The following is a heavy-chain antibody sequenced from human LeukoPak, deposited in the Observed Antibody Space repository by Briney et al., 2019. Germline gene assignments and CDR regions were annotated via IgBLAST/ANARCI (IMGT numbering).Heavy chain of an antibody. Sequence: PGGSLRLSCAASGFTFSSYEMNWVRQAPGKGLEWVSYISSSGSTIYYADSVKGRFTISRDNAKNSLYLQMNSLRAEDTAVYYCARDRLLLWFGELSNYYHYGMDVWGKGTTVTVSS. J-gene: IGHJ6*04. CDR3: ARDRLLLWFGELSNYYHYGMDV. CDR2: ISSSGSTI. D-gene: IGHD3-10*01. CDR1: GFTFSSYE. V-gene: IGHV3-48*03.